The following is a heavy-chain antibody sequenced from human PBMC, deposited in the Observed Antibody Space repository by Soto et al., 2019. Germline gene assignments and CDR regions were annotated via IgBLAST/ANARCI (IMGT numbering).Heavy chain of an antibody. CDR3: AENGPYDLVN. CDR1: GGSVSRDNW. CDR2: IHHSGST. J-gene: IGHJ4*02. D-gene: IGHD3-16*01. V-gene: IGHV4-4*02. Sequence: PSETLSLTCGVSGGSVSRDNWWSWVRQPPGKGLEWIGEIHHSGSTNYSPSLKSRVTMSVDKSRNQFSLKLTSVTAADTAVYYCAENGPYDLVNWGQGTRVTVSS.